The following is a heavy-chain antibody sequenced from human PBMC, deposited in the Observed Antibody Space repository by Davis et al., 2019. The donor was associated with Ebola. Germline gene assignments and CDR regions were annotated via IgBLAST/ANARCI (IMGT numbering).Heavy chain of an antibody. CDR1: GYTFTSYY. V-gene: IGHV1-46*01. CDR2: INPSGGST. J-gene: IGHJ3*02. CDR3: ARDPYYDSSGYGAFDI. Sequence: ASVKVSCKASGYTFTSYYMHWVRQAPGQGLEWMGIINPSGGSTSYAQKFQGRVTMTRDTSTSTVYMELSSLRSEDTAVYYCARDPYYDSSGYGAFDIWGQGTMVTVSS. D-gene: IGHD3-22*01.